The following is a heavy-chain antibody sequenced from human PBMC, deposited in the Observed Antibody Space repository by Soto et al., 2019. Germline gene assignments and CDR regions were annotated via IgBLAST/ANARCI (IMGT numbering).Heavy chain of an antibody. CDR2: VNQDGSEK. D-gene: IGHD6-13*01. J-gene: IGHJ4*02. CDR1: GFTFSSYW. CDR3: ARRIAAGGSDY. V-gene: IGHV3-7*01. Sequence: SCAASGFTFSSYWMSWVRQAPGKGLEWVANVNQDGSEKNYVESVKGRFAISRDNAKNSLYLQMNNLRAEDTAVYYCARRIAAGGSDYWGQGTLVTVSS.